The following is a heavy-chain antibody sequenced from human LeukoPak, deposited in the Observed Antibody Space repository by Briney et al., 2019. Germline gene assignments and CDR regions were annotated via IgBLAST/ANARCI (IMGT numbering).Heavy chain of an antibody. CDR3: ARGLAAAGTGTY. J-gene: IGHJ4*02. CDR1: GFTFSSYA. V-gene: IGHV3-30-3*01. D-gene: IGHD6-13*01. CDR2: ISYDGSNK. Sequence: PGGSLRLSCAASGFTFSSYAMHWVRQAPGKGLEWVAVISYDGSNKYYADSVKGRFTISRDNSKNTLYLQMNGLRAEDTAVYYCARGLAAAGTGTYWGQGTLVTVSS.